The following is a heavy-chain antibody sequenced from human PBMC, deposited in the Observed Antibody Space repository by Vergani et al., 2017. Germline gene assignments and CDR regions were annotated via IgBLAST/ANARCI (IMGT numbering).Heavy chain of an antibody. CDR3: ARSSIPLGTVGYYFDY. D-gene: IGHD1-1*01. Sequence: QVQLQESGPGLVKPSQTLSLTCTVSGGSISSGSYYWSWIRQPAGKGLEWIGRIYTSGSTNYNPSLKSRVTISVDTSKNQFSLQLSSVTAADTAVYYCARSSIPLGTVGYYFDYWGQGTLVTVSS. CDR2: IYTSGST. J-gene: IGHJ4*02. V-gene: IGHV4-61*02. CDR1: GGSISSGSYY.